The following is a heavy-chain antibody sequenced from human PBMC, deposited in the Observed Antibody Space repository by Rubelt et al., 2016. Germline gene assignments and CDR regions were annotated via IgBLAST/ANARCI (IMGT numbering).Heavy chain of an antibody. CDR1: GVSMSTGGPY. Sequence: GQLQESGPGLVKPSQTLSLTCTVSGVSMSTGGPYWSWIRQHPGKGLEWIGYIYYTGTTYYNPSLKSRVSISVEKSKKQFSLNLSSVTAADTAVYYCAGDRGDSTGRIDCWGQGTLVSVSS. V-gene: IGHV4-31*03. J-gene: IGHJ4*02. CDR3: AGDRGDSTGRIDC. CDR2: IYYTGTT. D-gene: IGHD3-22*01.